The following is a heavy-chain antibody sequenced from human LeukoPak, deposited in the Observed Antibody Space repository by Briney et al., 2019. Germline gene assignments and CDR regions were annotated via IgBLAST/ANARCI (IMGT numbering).Heavy chain of an antibody. Sequence: GASVKVSCKASEYPFTGYYMHWVRQAPGQGLEWMGWINPNSGGTNYAQKFQGRVTLTRDTSISTAYMELSRLRSDDTAVYYCAREEGYCSSTSCSAPFDYWGQGALVTVSS. J-gene: IGHJ4*02. CDR1: EYPFTGYY. D-gene: IGHD2-2*01. V-gene: IGHV1-2*02. CDR2: INPNSGGT. CDR3: AREEGYCSSTSCSAPFDY.